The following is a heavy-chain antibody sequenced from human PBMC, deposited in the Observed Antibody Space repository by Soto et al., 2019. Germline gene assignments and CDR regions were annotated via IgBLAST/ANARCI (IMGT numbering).Heavy chain of an antibody. V-gene: IGHV1-46*01. J-gene: IGHJ6*02. CDR3: ARDVVGATTGDYSYYGMDV. CDR2: INPSGGST. CDR1: GYTFTSYY. Sequence: ASVKVSCKASGYTFTSYYMHWVRQAPGQGLEWMGIINPSGGSTSYAQKFQGRVTMTRDTSTSTVYMELSSLRSEDTAVYYCARDVVGATTGDYSYYGMDVWGQGTTVTVSS. D-gene: IGHD1-26*01.